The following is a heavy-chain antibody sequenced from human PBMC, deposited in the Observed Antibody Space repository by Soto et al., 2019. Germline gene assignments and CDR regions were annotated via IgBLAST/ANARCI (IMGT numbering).Heavy chain of an antibody. V-gene: IGHV1-69*08. J-gene: IGHJ6*03. Sequence: QVQLVQSGPEVKKSGSSVKVSCKLSGGTFTSETISWVRQAAGQGLEWMGRIIPILGTGNYAQKFQGRITITEDKSTNTGYMELSSLTSEDTAVYFCARDEGSYNMGTFPFYYMDVWGNGTTVTVSS. D-gene: IGHD3-10*01. CDR1: GGTFTSET. CDR2: IIPILGTG. CDR3: ARDEGSYNMGTFPFYYMDV.